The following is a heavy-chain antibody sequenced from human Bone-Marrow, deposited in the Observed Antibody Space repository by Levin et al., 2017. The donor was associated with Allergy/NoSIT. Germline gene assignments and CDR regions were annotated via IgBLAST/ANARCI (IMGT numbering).Heavy chain of an antibody. D-gene: IGHD3-22*01. J-gene: IGHJ5*02. Sequence: PGESLKISCKASGDTFNIDGISWVRQAPGQGLEWMGGIIPVFGSPAYAQKFQGRVTITADESTKTAYMELTSLRSDDTGVYYCARDYDNFGYRRLDAWGQGTLLTVSS. CDR2: IIPVFGSP. CDR1: GDTFNIDG. V-gene: IGHV1-69*01. CDR3: ARDYDNFGYRRLDA.